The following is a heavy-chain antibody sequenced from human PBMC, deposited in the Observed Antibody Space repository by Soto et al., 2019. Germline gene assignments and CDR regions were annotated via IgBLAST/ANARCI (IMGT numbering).Heavy chain of an antibody. Sequence: XGSLRLSCXASGFTFSNYAXXWVXXXPGKXLEWVSTISGSGGTTYYADSVKGRFIISRDNSRNTLYVQMNSLRDEDTAVYYCAKDLYGDFDYWGQGTLVTVSS. CDR2: ISGSGGTT. V-gene: IGHV3-23*01. J-gene: IGHJ4*02. D-gene: IGHD4-17*01. CDR3: AKDLYGDFDY. CDR1: GFTFSNYA.